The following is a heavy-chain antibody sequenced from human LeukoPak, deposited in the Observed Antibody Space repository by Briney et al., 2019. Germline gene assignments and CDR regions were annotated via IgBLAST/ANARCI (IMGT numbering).Heavy chain of an antibody. CDR1: GFTFSSYW. V-gene: IGHV3-7*01. D-gene: IGHD6-19*01. J-gene: IGHJ6*03. Sequence: GSLRLSCAASGFTFSSYWMSWVRQAPGKGLEWVANIKQDGSEKYYVDSVKGRFTISRDNAKNSLYLQMNSLRAEDTAVYYCARDIGGALYYYYMDVWGKGTTVTVSS. CDR3: ARDIGGALYYYYMDV. CDR2: IKQDGSEK.